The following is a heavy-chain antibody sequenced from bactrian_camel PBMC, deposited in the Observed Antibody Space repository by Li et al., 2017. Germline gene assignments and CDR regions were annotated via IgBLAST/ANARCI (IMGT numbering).Heavy chain of an antibody. V-gene: IGHV3S40*01. J-gene: IGHJ4*01. D-gene: IGHD6*01. CDR3: AAGGRWQEEGTWGCSIRNLQSPLYDY. CDR1: GYNTTRTR. Sequence: QLVESGGGSVEAGGSLRLSCVASGYNTTRTRMGWFRQAPGQEREEVASIYTGGGQTYYGNSVKGRFTLSHDNAKNMLYLQMSNLEPEDSAIYYCAAGGRWQEEGTWGCSIRNLQSPLYDYWGQGTQVTVS. CDR2: IYTGGGQT.